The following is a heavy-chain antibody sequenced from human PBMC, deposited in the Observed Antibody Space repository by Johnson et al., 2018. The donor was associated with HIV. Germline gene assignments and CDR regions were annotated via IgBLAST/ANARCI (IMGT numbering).Heavy chain of an antibody. D-gene: IGHD3-10*01. Sequence: VQPVESGGGLIQPGGSLRLSCAASGFTVSSNYMSWVRQAPGKGLEWVSVIYSGDSTYYADSVKGRFTISRDNSKNTLYLQMNSLRAEDTAMYYCARDRYSGSGAFDVWGQGTMVTVSS. V-gene: IGHV3-53*01. CDR3: ARDRYSGSGAFDV. CDR1: GFTVSSNY. CDR2: IYSGDST. J-gene: IGHJ3*01.